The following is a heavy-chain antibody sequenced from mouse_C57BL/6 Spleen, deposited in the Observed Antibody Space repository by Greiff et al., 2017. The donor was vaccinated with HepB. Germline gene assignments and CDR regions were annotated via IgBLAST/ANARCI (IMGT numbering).Heavy chain of an antibody. CDR3: ARNGHYGNRAWFAY. J-gene: IGHJ3*01. Sequence: VQLQQSGAELVMPGASVKLSCKASGYTFTSYWMHWVKQRPGQGLEWIGEIDPSDSYTNYNQKFKSKSTLTVDKSSSTAYMQLSSLTSEDSAVYYCARNGHYGNRAWFAYWGQGTLVTVSA. CDR1: GYTFTSYW. CDR2: IDPSDSYT. V-gene: IGHV1-69*01. D-gene: IGHD2-1*01.